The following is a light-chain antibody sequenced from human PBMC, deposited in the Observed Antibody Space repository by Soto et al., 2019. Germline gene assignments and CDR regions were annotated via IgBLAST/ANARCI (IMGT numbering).Light chain of an antibody. CDR3: QVWDNSSDHAV. CDR2: YNS. J-gene: IGLJ7*01. V-gene: IGLV3-21*04. CDR1: NIGSKT. Sequence: SYELTQPPSVSVAPGKTARITCGGTNIGSKTVHWYQQKPGQAPVLVIYYNSDRPSGIPERFSGSNSGNTATLTISRVEAGDEADYYCQVWDNSSDHAVFGGGTQLTVL.